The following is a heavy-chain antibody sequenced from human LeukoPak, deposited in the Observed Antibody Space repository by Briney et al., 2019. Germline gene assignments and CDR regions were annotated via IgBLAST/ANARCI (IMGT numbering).Heavy chain of an antibody. D-gene: IGHD1-26*01. J-gene: IGHJ4*02. CDR3: ARYSGSYYYPPAWDL. CDR2: TSTSGGSA. V-gene: IGHV3-23*01. Sequence: GGSLRLSCAASGFSFSNNAMSWVRQAPGKGLEWVSATSTSGGSAYYADSVKGRFTISRDNSKNTLYLQMDSLRADDTAVYYCARYSGSYYYPPAWDLWGQGTLVTVSS. CDR1: GFSFSNNA.